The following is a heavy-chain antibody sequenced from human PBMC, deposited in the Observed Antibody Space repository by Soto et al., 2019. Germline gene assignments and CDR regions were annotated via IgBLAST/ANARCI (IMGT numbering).Heavy chain of an antibody. CDR3: ARDRLVAATSAPPYCYYGMDV. CDR1: GFTFSNYA. J-gene: IGHJ6*02. CDR2: ISGAGVST. D-gene: IGHD2-15*01. Sequence: GGSLRLSCATSGFTFSNYAMTWVRQGPGKGLEWVSSISGAGVSTYFADSVRGRFTISRDNAKNSLYLQINSLRAEDTAVYYCARDRLVAATSAPPYCYYGMDVWGQGTTVTVSS. V-gene: IGHV3-23*01.